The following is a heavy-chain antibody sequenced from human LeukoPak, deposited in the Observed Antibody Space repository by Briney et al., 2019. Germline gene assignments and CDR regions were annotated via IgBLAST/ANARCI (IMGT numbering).Heavy chain of an antibody. D-gene: IGHD3-3*01. CDR3: ARHKTEITIFGVVHPNFDY. CDR1: GGSISSSSYY. CDR2: IYYSGSA. J-gene: IGHJ4*02. V-gene: IGHV4-39*01. Sequence: PSETLSLTCTVSGGSISSSSYYWGWIRQPPGKGLEWIGSIYYSGSAYYNPSLKSRVTISVDTSKNQFSLKLSSVTAADTAVYYCARHKTEITIFGVVHPNFDYWGQGTLVTASS.